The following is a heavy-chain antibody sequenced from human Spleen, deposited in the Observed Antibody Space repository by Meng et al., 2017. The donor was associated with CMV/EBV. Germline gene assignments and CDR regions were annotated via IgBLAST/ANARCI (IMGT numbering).Heavy chain of an antibody. CDR1: GFAFSGYD. J-gene: IGHJ5*02. Sequence: GESLKISCAASGFAFSGYDMHWVRQTPGKGLEWVAFIRFDGSNKYYGDSVKGRVTISRDNSKNTLYLQLNSLRVEDTAVYYCAKGMTLVRGLIIVPKWFDPWGQGTLVTVSS. D-gene: IGHD3-10*01. CDR3: AKGMTLVRGLIIVPKWFDP. CDR2: IRFDGSNK. V-gene: IGHV3-30*02.